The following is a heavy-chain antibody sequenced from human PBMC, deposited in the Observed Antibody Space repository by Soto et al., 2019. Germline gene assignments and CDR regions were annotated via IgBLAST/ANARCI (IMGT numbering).Heavy chain of an antibody. D-gene: IGHD5-12*01. V-gene: IGHV4-34*01. CDR2: ITHSGST. J-gene: IGHJ4*02. Sequence: QVQLQQWGAGLLKPSETLSLTCAVYGGSFSGYYWSWIRQPPGKGLEWIGEITHSGSTNYNPSVKSRVTRSVDTSKNQFSLKLSSVTAADTAVYDCARGRRDSGYAGVDYWGQGTLVTVSS. CDR1: GGSFSGYY. CDR3: ARGRRDSGYAGVDY.